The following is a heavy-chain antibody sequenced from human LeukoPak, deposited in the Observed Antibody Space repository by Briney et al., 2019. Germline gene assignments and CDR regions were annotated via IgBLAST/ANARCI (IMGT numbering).Heavy chain of an antibody. Sequence: SETLSLTCAVSGGSISSGGYSWSWIRQPPGKGLEWIGYIYHSGSTYYNPSLKSRVTISVDRSKNQFPLKLSSVTAADTAVYYCASIRWALGFDYWGQGTLVTVSS. J-gene: IGHJ4*02. CDR1: GGSISSGGYS. D-gene: IGHD3-16*01. CDR3: ASIRWALGFDY. CDR2: IYHSGST. V-gene: IGHV4-30-2*01.